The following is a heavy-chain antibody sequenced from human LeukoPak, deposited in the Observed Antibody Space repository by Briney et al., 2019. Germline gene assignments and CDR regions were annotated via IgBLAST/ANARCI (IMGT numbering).Heavy chain of an antibody. J-gene: IGHJ6*03. CDR1: GYSFTNFD. CDR2: MNPNSGNK. Sequence: AASVKVSCEASGYSFTNFDINWVRQATGQGLEWMGWMNPNSGNKGYAQKFQGRVSMTMNTSITTAYMELSSLRSEDTAVYYCARGPQWRGDYYYMDVWGRGTTVTVSS. CDR3: ARGPQWRGDYYYMDV. V-gene: IGHV1-8*01. D-gene: IGHD6-19*01.